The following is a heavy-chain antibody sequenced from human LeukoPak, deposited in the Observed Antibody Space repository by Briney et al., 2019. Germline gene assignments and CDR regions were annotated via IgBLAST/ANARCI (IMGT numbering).Heavy chain of an antibody. J-gene: IGHJ5*01. CDR2: IYPGDSDT. D-gene: IGHD2-2*01. V-gene: IGHV5-51*01. CDR1: GYSFISFW. Sequence: GESLKISCQGSGYSFISFWIGWVRQMPGKGLEWMGTIYPGDSDTRYSPSFQGQVTISVDKSISTAYLQWSSLKASDTAIYYCAKREGFCSRSSCYARFASWGQGTLVTVSS. CDR3: AKREGFCSRSSCYARFAS.